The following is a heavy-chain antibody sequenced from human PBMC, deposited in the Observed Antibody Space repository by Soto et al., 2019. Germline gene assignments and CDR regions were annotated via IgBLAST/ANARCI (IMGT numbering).Heavy chain of an antibody. D-gene: IGHD6-13*01. CDR3: ARVYSSRWYYYGMDV. V-gene: IGHV4-4*02. J-gene: IGHJ6*02. Sequence: XETLSLTCAVSGGSISSSNWWSCVRQPPGKGLEWIGEIYHSGSTNYNPSLKSRVTISVDKSKNQFSLKLSSVTAADTAVYYCARVYSSRWYYYGMDVWGQGTTVTVSS. CDR2: IYHSGST. CDR1: GGSISSSNW.